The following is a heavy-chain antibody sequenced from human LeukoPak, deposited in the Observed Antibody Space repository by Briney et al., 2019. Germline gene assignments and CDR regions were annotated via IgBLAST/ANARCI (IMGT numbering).Heavy chain of an antibody. J-gene: IGHJ4*02. D-gene: IGHD3-10*01. V-gene: IGHV3-30-3*01. Sequence: GRSLRLSCAASGFTFSSYAMHWVRQAPGKGLEWVAVISYDGSNKYYADSVKGRFTISRDNSKNTLYLQVNSLRAEDTAVYYCAKDYYGSGSYPYYFDYWGQGTLVTVSS. CDR1: GFTFSSYA. CDR3: AKDYYGSGSYPYYFDY. CDR2: ISYDGSNK.